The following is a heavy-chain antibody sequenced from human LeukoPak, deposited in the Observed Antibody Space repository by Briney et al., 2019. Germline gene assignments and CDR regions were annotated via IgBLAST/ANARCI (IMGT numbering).Heavy chain of an antibody. CDR2: INAGNGNT. Sequence: GASVKVSCKASGYTFTSYAMHWVRQAPGQRLEWMGWINAGNGNTKYSQKFQGRVTITRDTSASTAYMELSSLRSEDTAVYYCAADKGQLAYCGGDCSAYYYYGMDVWGQGTTVTVSS. V-gene: IGHV1-3*01. J-gene: IGHJ6*02. D-gene: IGHD2-21*02. CDR1: GYTFTSYA. CDR3: AADKGQLAYCGGDCSAYYYYGMDV.